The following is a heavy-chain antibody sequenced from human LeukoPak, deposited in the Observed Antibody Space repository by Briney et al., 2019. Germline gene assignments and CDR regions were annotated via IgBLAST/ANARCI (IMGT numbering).Heavy chain of an antibody. Sequence: GGSLRLSRAASGFTFSSYAMSWVRQAPGKGLEWVSTITGTSGITYYADSVKGRFTISRDNAKNTLYLQMNSLRAEDTAVYYGAKRSVAGKKAFDYWGQGTLVTVSS. CDR1: GFTFSSYA. J-gene: IGHJ4*02. CDR3: AKRSVAGKKAFDY. V-gene: IGHV3-23*01. CDR2: ITGTSGIT. D-gene: IGHD6-19*01.